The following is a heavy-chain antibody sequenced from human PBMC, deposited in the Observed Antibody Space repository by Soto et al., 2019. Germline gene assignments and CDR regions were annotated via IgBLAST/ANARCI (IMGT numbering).Heavy chain of an antibody. Sequence: SETLSLTCAVSGGSISSGDYSWSWIRQPPGKGLEWIGYIYYSGSTYYNPSLKSRVTISVDTSKNQFSLKLSSVTAADTALYYCARAHYYYDSSVYFHYWGQGSLVTVSS. CDR1: GGSISSGDYS. CDR2: IYYSGST. J-gene: IGHJ4*02. D-gene: IGHD3-22*01. V-gene: IGHV4-31*11. CDR3: ARAHYYYDSSVYFHY.